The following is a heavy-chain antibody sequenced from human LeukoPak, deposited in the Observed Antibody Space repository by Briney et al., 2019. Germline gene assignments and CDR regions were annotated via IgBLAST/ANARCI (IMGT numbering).Heavy chain of an antibody. V-gene: IGHV3-23*01. CDR1: GFPLSSYA. D-gene: IGHD5-18*01. J-gene: IGHJ4*02. Sequence: GGSLRLSCAASGFPLSSYAMSWVRQAPGKGLEWVSTISNSDDSTYYADSVKGRFTISRDNSENTLFLRMNSLRAEDTAVYYCARGGPLVDTNRFDFWGQGTLVTVSS. CDR3: ARGGPLVDTNRFDF. CDR2: ISNSDDST.